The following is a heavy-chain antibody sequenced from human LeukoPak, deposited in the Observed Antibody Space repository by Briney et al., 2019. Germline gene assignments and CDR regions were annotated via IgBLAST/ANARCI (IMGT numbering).Heavy chain of an antibody. Sequence: SETLSLTCTVSGVSISSGDYYWGWIRQPPGKGLEWIGYIYYSGSTYYNPSLKSRVTISVDTSKNQFSLKLSSVTAADTAVYYCARAVVVVAATNWFDPWGQGTLVTVSS. CDR2: IYYSGST. CDR1: GVSISSGDYY. CDR3: ARAVVVVAATNWFDP. V-gene: IGHV4-30-4*01. D-gene: IGHD2-15*01. J-gene: IGHJ5*02.